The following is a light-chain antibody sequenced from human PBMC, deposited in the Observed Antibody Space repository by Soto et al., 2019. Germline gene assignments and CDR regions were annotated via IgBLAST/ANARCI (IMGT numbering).Light chain of an antibody. CDR3: QQYGSSPPTWT. CDR1: QSINRH. J-gene: IGKJ1*01. Sequence: EIVLTQSPPTLSLSPPAGATLXFRAHQSINRHLAWYQQRPGQAPRLLIHGATTRATGIPARFSGSGSGTEFTLTISSLQSEDFAVFYCQQYGSSPPTWTFGQGTKVDIK. V-gene: IGKV3-15*01. CDR2: GAT.